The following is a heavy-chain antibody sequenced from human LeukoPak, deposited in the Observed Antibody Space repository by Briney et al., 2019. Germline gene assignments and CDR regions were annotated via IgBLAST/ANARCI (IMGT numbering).Heavy chain of an antibody. V-gene: IGHV1-69*04. D-gene: IGHD3-3*01. CDR2: IIPIFGIA. CDR1: GGTFSSYA. Sequence: GSSVKVSCKASGGTFSSYAISWVRQAPGQGLEWMGRIIPIFGIANYAQKFQGRVTITADKSTSTAYMELSSLRSEDTAVYYCAREGFTIFGVVIDYYGMDVWGQGTTVTVSS. CDR3: AREGFTIFGVVIDYYGMDV. J-gene: IGHJ6*02.